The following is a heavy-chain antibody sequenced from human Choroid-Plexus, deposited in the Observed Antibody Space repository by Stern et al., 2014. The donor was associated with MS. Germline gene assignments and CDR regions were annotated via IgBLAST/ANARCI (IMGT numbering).Heavy chain of an antibody. J-gene: IGHJ4*02. Sequence: VQLVESGSEMKEPGASVKVSCKGSGYTFTIYALNWVRQAPGQGLEWVGWINTHTGEPTYAQDFTGRFVFSLDTSVSTAYLQISGLKADDTAVYYCARQDSNYIFDYWGQGTLVTVSS. D-gene: IGHD4-11*01. CDR2: INTHTGEP. CDR1: GYTFTIYA. V-gene: IGHV7-4-1*02. CDR3: ARQDSNYIFDY.